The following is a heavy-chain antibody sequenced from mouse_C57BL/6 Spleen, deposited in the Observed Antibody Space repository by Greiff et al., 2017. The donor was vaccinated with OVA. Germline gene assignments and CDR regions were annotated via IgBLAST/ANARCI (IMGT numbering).Heavy chain of an antibody. CDR1: GYTFTSYW. CDR3: AREALPYCAMDY. D-gene: IGHD2-1*01. V-gene: IGHV1-55*01. CDR2: IYPGSGST. Sequence: QVQLQQPGAELVKPGASVKLSCKASGYTFTSYWITWVKQRPGQGLEWIGDIYPGSGSTNYNEKFKSKATLTVDTSSSTAYMQLSSLTSEDSAVYYCAREALPYCAMDYWGQGTSVTVSS. J-gene: IGHJ4*01.